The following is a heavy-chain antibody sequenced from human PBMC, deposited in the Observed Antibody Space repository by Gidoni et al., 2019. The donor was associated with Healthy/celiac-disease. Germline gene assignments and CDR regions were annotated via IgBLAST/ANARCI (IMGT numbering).Heavy chain of an antibody. D-gene: IGHD2-2*01. CDR1: GGSISRGSYY. CDR3: ARDDSDIVVVPAAIPYYYYGMDV. V-gene: IGHV4-61*02. CDR2: IYTSGST. J-gene: IGHJ6*02. Sequence: QVQLQESGPGLVKPSQTLSLTCTVSGGSISRGSYYWSWIRQPAGKGLEWIGRIYTSGSTNYNPSLKSRVTISVDTSKNQFSLKLSSVTAADTAVYYCARDDSDIVVVPAAIPYYYYGMDVWGQGTTVTVSS.